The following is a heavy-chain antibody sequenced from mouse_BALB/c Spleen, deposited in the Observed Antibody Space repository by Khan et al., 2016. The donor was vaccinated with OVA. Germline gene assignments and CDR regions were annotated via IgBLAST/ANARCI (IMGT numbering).Heavy chain of an antibody. CDR3: TRSNYYGCSRYAFNC. Sequence: DLVKPGASVKLSCKASGYTFTSYWINWIKQRLGQGLEWIGHIFPGSGSSYYNEAFTVKATLTVDTSSTTAYIQLSSLSSEDSAVXFCTRSNYYGCSRYAFNCWGRGPSVTDSS. V-gene: IGHV1S41*01. D-gene: IGHD1-1*01. J-gene: IGHJ4*01. CDR2: IFPGSGSS. CDR1: GYTFTSYW.